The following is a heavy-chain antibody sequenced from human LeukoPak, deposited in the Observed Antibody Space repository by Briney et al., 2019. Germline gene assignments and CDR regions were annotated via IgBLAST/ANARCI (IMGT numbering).Heavy chain of an antibody. Sequence: GGSLRLSCAASGFTFSSYGMHWVRQAPGKGLEWVAFIRYDGSNKYYADSVKGRFTISRDNSKNTLYLQMNSLRAEDTAVYYCAKDLVRYYYGSGSYSHDYWGQGTLVTVSS. D-gene: IGHD3-10*01. CDR2: IRYDGSNK. J-gene: IGHJ4*02. CDR3: AKDLVRYYYGSGSYSHDY. CDR1: GFTFSSYG. V-gene: IGHV3-30*02.